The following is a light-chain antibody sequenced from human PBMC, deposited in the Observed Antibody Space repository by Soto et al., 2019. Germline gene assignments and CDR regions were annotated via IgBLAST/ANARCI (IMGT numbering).Light chain of an antibody. J-gene: IGKJ1*01. CDR3: QQYGSSPWT. CDR2: GAS. V-gene: IGKV3-20*01. CDR1: QSVSSSY. Sequence: ETVLTQSPGTLSLSPGERATLSCRASQSVSSSYLAWYQQKPGQAPRLLIYGASSRATGIPDRFSGSGSGTDFTLTLSRLEPEDLAVYYCQQYGSSPWTFGQGTKVEIK.